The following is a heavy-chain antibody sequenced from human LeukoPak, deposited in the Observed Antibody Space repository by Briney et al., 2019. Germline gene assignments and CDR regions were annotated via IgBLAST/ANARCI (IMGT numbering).Heavy chain of an antibody. Sequence: SETLSLTCTVSGGSISSYYWSWIRQPPGKGLEWVGYISYSGCTNYNPSLKTRVTISVDTSKNEFSLKLSSVTGADTAVYYCARDLAARYWGQGSLVSVCS. D-gene: IGHD6-6*01. CDR2: ISYSGCT. CDR3: ARDLAARY. CDR1: GGSISSYY. J-gene: IGHJ4*02. V-gene: IGHV4-59*01.